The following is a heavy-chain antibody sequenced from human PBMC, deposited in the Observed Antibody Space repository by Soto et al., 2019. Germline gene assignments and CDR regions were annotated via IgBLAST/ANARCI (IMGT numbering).Heavy chain of an antibody. D-gene: IGHD4-17*01. V-gene: IGHV1-18*01. J-gene: IGHJ4*02. Sequence: QVHLMQSGAEVKSPGASVRVSCKASGYTFSSYGVSWVRQAPGQGLEFMGWISVYNGHTNYAQKFQGRVTMTTDTSTSTAYMELRSLXSADTAVYFWARCYFGDYVPPLDXWGQGTXVXXS. CDR3: ARCYFGDYVPPLDX. CDR2: ISVYNGHT. CDR1: GYTFSSYG.